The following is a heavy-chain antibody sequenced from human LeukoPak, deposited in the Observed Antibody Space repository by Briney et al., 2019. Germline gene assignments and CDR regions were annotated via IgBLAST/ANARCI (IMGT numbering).Heavy chain of an antibody. CDR3: ARRGTWNGEDYYFDL. CDR2: ISGDSGFI. J-gene: IGHJ4*02. Sequence: GGSLRLSCAASGFTFSTYSMNWVRQAPGEGLEWVSVISGDSGFINYADSVRGRFTISRDNAKASLFLQMNSLRVEDTAVYYCARRGTWNGEDYYFDLWGQGTLVTVSS. V-gene: IGHV3-21*01. CDR1: GFTFSTYS. D-gene: IGHD1-1*01.